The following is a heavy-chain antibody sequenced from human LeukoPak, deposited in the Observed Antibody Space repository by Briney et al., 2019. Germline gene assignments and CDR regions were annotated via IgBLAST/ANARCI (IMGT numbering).Heavy chain of an antibody. V-gene: IGHV3-7*01. CDR1: GFTFSSYW. J-gene: IGHJ5*02. CDR2: LKQDGSER. CDR3: ARDWRLDWFDP. Sequence: PGGSLRLSCVGSGFTFSSYWMSWVRQAPGKGLEWVAILKQDGSERYYVDSVKGRFTISRDNAKSSLSLQMNSPRVEDTAVYYCARDWRLDWFDPWGQGTLVTVSS. D-gene: IGHD3-3*01.